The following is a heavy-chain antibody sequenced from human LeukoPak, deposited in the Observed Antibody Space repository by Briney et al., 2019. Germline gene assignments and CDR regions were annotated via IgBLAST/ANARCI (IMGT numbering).Heavy chain of an antibody. CDR3: ARDTGYNYYDSSGYYQPNFDY. Sequence: ASVKVSCKASGGTFSSYAISWVRQAPGQGLEWMGRIIPIFGIANYAQKFQGRVTITADKSTSTAYMELSSLRSEDTAVYYCARDTGYNYYDSSGYYQPNFDYWGQGTLVTVSS. CDR2: IIPIFGIA. D-gene: IGHD3-22*01. CDR1: GGTFSSYA. J-gene: IGHJ4*02. V-gene: IGHV1-69*04.